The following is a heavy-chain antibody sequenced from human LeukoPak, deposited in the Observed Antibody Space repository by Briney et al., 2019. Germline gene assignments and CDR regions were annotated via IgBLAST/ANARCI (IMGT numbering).Heavy chain of an antibody. CDR1: GFTFTSVW. D-gene: IGHD4-17*01. V-gene: IGHV3-74*01. J-gene: IGHJ4*02. Sequence: PGGSLRLSCAASGFTFTSVWMHWFRQAPGRGLVWTSRISTDGAVTGYADSVKGRFTISRDNAKNTLYLQMNGLRAEDTAVYYCARDRTTVTLFDNWGQGALVTVSS. CDR2: ISTDGAVT. CDR3: ARDRTTVTLFDN.